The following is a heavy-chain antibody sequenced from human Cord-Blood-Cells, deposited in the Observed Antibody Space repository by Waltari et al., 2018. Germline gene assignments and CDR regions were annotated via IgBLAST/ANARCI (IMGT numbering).Heavy chain of an antibody. CDR3: ARVGLVQGFDY. J-gene: IGHJ4*02. CDR2: ICSGGST. CDR1: GFTVSSNY. D-gene: IGHD6-19*01. V-gene: IGHV3-53*02. Sequence: EVQLVETGGGLIQPGGSLRLSCAASGFTVSSNYISWVRRAPGKGLEWVTVICSGGSTYYADSVQGRFTISRDNSKNTLYLQMNSLRAEDTAVYYCARVGLVQGFDYWGQGTLVTVSS.